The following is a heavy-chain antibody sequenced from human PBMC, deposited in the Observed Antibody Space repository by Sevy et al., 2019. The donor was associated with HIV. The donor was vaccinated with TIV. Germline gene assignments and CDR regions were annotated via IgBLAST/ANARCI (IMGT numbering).Heavy chain of an antibody. J-gene: IGHJ6*02. CDR2: IYYSGST. Sequence: SETLSLTCTVSGGSISSYYWSWIRQPPGKGLEWIGYIYYSGSTNYNPSLKSRVTISVDTSKNQFSLKLSSVTAADTAVYYCARGGYYGSGSYFGCSYYYYYGMDVWGQGTTVTVSS. V-gene: IGHV4-59*01. D-gene: IGHD3-10*01. CDR1: GGSISSYY. CDR3: ARGGYYGSGSYFGCSYYYYYGMDV.